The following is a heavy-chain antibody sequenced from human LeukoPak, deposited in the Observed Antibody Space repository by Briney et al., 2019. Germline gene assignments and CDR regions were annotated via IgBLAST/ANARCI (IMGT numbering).Heavy chain of an antibody. CDR1: GFTFSSYA. CDR3: AKDYYDSSGYPAHFDY. CDR2: ISGSGGST. J-gene: IGHJ4*02. Sequence: GGSLRLPCAASGFTFSSYAMSWVRQAPGKGLEWVSAISGSGGSTYYADSVKGRFTISRDNSKNTLYLQMNSLRAEDTAVYYCAKDYYDSSGYPAHFDYWGQGTLVTVSS. V-gene: IGHV3-23*01. D-gene: IGHD3-22*01.